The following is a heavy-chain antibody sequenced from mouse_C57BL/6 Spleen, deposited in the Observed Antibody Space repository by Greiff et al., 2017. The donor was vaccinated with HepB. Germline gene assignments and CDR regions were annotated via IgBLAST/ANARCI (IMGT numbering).Heavy chain of an antibody. CDR3: ARNYGDYRFAY. V-gene: IGHV3-6*01. CDR2: ISYDGSN. CDR1: GYSITSGYY. Sequence: EVKLMESGPGLVKPSQSLSLTCSVTGYSITSGYYWHRIRPFPGNQLEWMGYISYDGSNNYNQSLKNRISITRDTSKNQLFLKLNSVTTEDTATYYYARNYGDYRFAYWGQGTLVTVSS. D-gene: IGHD2-13*01. J-gene: IGHJ3*01.